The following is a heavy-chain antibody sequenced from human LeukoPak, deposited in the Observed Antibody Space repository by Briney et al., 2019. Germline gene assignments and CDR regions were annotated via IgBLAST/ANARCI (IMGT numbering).Heavy chain of an antibody. CDR2: ISGSGGST. J-gene: IGHJ5*02. CDR1: GFTFSSYA. Sequence: GGSPRLSCAASGFTFSSYAMSWVRQAPGKGLEWVSAISGSGGSTYYADSVKGRFTISRDNSKNTLYLQMNSLRAEDTAVYYCAKDRDPTMVRGVITGLNWFDPWGQGTLVTVSS. D-gene: IGHD3-10*01. CDR3: AKDRDPTMVRGVITGLNWFDP. V-gene: IGHV3-23*01.